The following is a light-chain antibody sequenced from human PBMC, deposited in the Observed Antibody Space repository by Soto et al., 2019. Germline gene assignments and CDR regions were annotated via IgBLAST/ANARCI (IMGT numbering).Light chain of an antibody. CDR1: QILLHSNGYNY. V-gene: IGKV2-28*01. J-gene: IGKJ4*01. Sequence: DIVMTQSPLSLPVTPGEPSSIPCRSSQILLHSNGYNYLDWYLQKPGQSPQLLIYLGSNRASGVPDRFSGSGSGTDFTLKISRVEDEDVGVYCWMYGLLPLTFGGGTKVDIK. CDR2: LGS. CDR3: MYGLLPLT.